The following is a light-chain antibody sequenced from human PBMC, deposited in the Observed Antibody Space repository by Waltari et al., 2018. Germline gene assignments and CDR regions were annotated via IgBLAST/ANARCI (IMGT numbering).Light chain of an antibody. CDR1: QSVSSSY. V-gene: IGKV3-20*01. J-gene: IGKJ4*01. CDR2: GAS. Sequence: EIVLTQSPGTLSLSPGERATLSCRASQSVSSSYLAWYQRKPGQAPRLLIYGASRRATCIPERFSGSGSGTDFTLTISRLEPEDFAVYYCQQYGSSPPLTFGGGTKVEIK. CDR3: QQYGSSPPLT.